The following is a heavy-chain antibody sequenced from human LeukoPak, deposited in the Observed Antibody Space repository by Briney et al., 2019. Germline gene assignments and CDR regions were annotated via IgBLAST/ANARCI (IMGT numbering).Heavy chain of an antibody. CDR2: INPNSGGT. D-gene: IGHD3-22*01. J-gene: IGHJ4*02. CDR1: GYTFTGYY. CDR3: VRYYYDSSGGAYFDY. V-gene: IGHV1-2*02. Sequence: VASVKVSCKASGYTFTGYYMHWVRQAPGQGLEWMGWINPNSGGTNYAQKFQGRVTMTRDTSISTAYMELSRLRSDDTAAYYCVRYYYDSSGGAYFDYWGQGTLVTVSS.